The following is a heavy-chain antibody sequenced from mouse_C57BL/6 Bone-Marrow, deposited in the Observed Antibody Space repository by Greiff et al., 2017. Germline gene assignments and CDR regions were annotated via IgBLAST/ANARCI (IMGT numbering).Heavy chain of an antibody. CDR2: INPSSGYT. CDR3: ARRYYGSGYFDV. Sequence: QVQLKESGAELVKPGASVKLSCKASGYTFTSYWMHWVKQRPGQGLEWIGYINPSSGYTKYNQKFKDKATLTADKSSSTAYMQLSSLTYEDSAVYYCARRYYGSGYFDVWGTGTTVTVSS. J-gene: IGHJ1*03. D-gene: IGHD1-1*01. V-gene: IGHV1-7*01. CDR1: GYTFTSYW.